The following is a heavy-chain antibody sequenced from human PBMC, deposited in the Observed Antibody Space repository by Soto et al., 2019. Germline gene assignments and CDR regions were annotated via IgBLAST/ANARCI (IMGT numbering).Heavy chain of an antibody. CDR3: AREPRSSYFDY. CDR2: IYYSGST. J-gene: IGHJ4*02. V-gene: IGHV4-31*03. CDR1: GGSISSGGYY. Sequence: TLSHARSVSGGSISSGGYYWCWIRQPPGKGLEWIGYIYYSGSTYYNPSLKSRVTISVDTSKNQFSLKLSSVTAADTAVYYCAREPRSSYFDYWGQGTLVTVSS.